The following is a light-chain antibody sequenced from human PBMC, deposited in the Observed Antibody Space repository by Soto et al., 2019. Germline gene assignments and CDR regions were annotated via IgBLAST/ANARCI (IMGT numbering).Light chain of an antibody. CDR2: DVS. CDR1: SSNVGGYNY. J-gene: IGLJ1*01. Sequence: QSALTQPASVSGSPGQSITISCTGTSSNVGGYNYVSWYQQHPGKAPKLMIYDVSNRPSGVSNRVSGSKSGNTASLTISGVQAEDEADYYCSSYTSSSTLVFGTGTKVTVL. CDR3: SSYTSSSTLV. V-gene: IGLV2-14*01.